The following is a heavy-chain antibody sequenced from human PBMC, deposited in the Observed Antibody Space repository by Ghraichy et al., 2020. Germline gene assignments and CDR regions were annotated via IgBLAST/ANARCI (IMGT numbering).Heavy chain of an antibody. CDR2: IYYSGST. CDR3: ASRHDYSNYFDS. Sequence: SETQSLTCTVSGGSISSGGYYWSWIRQHPGKGLEWIGYIYYSGSTYYNPSLKSRVIISVDTSKNQFSLKLSSVTAADTAVYYCASRHDYSNYFDSWGQGTLVTVSS. CDR1: GGSISSGGYY. J-gene: IGHJ4*02. D-gene: IGHD4-11*01. V-gene: IGHV4-31*03.